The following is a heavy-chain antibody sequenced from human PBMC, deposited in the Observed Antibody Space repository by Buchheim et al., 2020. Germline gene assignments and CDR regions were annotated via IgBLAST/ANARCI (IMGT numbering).Heavy chain of an antibody. CDR1: GFSFRDSY. J-gene: IGHJ4*02. CDR3: ARVDYAAGVLYFDH. V-gene: IGHV3-11*01. CDR2: ISSSGRTI. Sequence: QVQLVESGGGLVKPGGSLRLSCAASGFSFRDSYMSWIRQAPGKGLEWLSYISSSGRTIHYADSVKGRFTISRDKAKNSLYLQMNSLRAEDTAVYYCARVDYAAGVLYFDHWGRGTL. D-gene: IGHD3-10*01.